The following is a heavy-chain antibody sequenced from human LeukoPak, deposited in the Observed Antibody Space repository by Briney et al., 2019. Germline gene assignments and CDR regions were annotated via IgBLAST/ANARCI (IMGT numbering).Heavy chain of an antibody. D-gene: IGHD6-19*01. Sequence: PSETLSLTCTVSGGSINSYYWGWIRQPPGKGLEWIGSIYYSGSTYYNPSLKSRVTISVDTSKNQFSLKLSSVTAADTAVYYCARDIAVAGIVYWGQGTLVTVSS. V-gene: IGHV4-39*07. CDR2: IYYSGST. CDR3: ARDIAVAGIVY. CDR1: GGSINSYY. J-gene: IGHJ4*02.